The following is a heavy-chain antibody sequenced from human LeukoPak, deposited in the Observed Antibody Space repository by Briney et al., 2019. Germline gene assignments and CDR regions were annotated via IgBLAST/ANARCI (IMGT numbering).Heavy chain of an antibody. CDR3: ARDLIAAAGTRDDY. J-gene: IGHJ4*02. CDR2: ISSDGGNK. D-gene: IGHD6-13*01. Sequence: PGGSLRLSCTASGYSFSHSAMHWVRQAPDKGLEWVAVISSDGGNKYYADSVKGRFTISRDNAKNSLYLQMNSLRAEDTAVYYCARDLIAAAGTRDDYWGQGTLVTVSS. CDR1: GYSFSHSA. V-gene: IGHV3-30-3*01.